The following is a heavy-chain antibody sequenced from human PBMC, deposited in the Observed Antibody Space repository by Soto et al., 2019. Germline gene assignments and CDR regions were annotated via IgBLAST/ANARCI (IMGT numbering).Heavy chain of an antibody. CDR2: IYHTGIT. CDR1: GGSISSDNW. V-gene: IGHV4-4*02. Sequence: QVHLQESGPGLVKPSGTLSLTCAVFGGSISSDNWWRLVRQPPGKGLEWIGEIYHTGITNYTPSLQRGVTISVDKSKNQLSRMLISVTAADTAIYYCARGDRENIRGGYWGQGTLVTVSS. J-gene: IGHJ4*02. CDR3: ARGDRENIRGGY. D-gene: IGHD1-26*01.